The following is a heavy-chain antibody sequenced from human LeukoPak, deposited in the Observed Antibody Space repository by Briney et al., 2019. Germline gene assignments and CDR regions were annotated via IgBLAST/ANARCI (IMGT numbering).Heavy chain of an antibody. CDR3: TRGTGYSSIDY. Sequence: SETLSLTCTVSGGSISSGDYYWSWIRQPPGKGLEWVGYIYFSGYTYYNPSLRSRVSISIDTSKNRFSLNLNSVTAADTAVYYCTRGTGYSSIDYWGQGTLVTVSS. V-gene: IGHV4-30-4*01. CDR2: IYFSGYT. CDR1: GGSISSGDYY. J-gene: IGHJ4*02. D-gene: IGHD6-19*01.